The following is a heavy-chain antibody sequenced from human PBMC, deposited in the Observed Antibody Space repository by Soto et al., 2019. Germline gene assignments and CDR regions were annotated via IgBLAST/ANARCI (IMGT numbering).Heavy chain of an antibody. CDR2: ISGSGSST. Sequence: GGSLRLSCAASGFTFSNYAMSWVRQAPGKGLEWVSAISGSGSSTYYADSVKGRFTISRDNSKNTLSLQMNSLRAEDTAVYYCANGGNDGYWGQGTLVTVSS. D-gene: IGHD1-1*01. V-gene: IGHV3-23*01. CDR1: GFTFSNYA. CDR3: ANGGNDGY. J-gene: IGHJ4*02.